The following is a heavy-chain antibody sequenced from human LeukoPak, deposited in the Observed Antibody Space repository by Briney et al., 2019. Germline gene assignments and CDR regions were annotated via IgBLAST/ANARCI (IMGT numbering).Heavy chain of an antibody. CDR3: AKAAVVGVDFDY. CDR1: GFTFSSYA. Sequence: GRSLRLSCAASGFTFSSYAMHWVRQAPGKGLEWVAGILHDGSNKYYADSVKGRFTISRDNSKNTLSLQMNSLRADDTAVYYCAKAAVVGVDFDYWGQGTLVTVSS. CDR2: ILHDGSNK. J-gene: IGHJ4*02. V-gene: IGHV3-30-3*01. D-gene: IGHD1-26*01.